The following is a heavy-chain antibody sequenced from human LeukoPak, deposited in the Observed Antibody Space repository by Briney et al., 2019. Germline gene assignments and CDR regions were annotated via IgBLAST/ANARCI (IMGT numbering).Heavy chain of an antibody. J-gene: IGHJ4*02. CDR1: GGSFSGYY. CDR3: ARGMTTVTRTFDY. D-gene: IGHD4-17*01. V-gene: IGHV4-34*01. CDR2: INHSGST. Sequence: SETLSLTCAVYGGSFSGYYWSWIRQPPGKGLEWIGEINHSGSTYYNPSLKSRVTISVDTSKNQFSLKLSSVTAADTAVYYCARGMTTVTRTFDYWGQGPLVTVSS.